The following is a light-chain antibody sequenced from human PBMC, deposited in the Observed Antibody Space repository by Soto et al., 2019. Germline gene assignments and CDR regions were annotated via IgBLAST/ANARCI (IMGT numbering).Light chain of an antibody. CDR3: ATWDDSLSGRGV. V-gene: IGLV1-47*01. CDR2: RNN. Sequence: QAVVTQPPSASGTPGQRVTISCSGSSSNIGSNYVYWYQQLPGTAPKVLIYRNNQRPSGVPDRFSGSKSGTSASLAISGLRSEDEADYYCATWDDSLSGRGVFGGGTKVTVL. CDR1: SSNIGSNY. J-gene: IGLJ2*01.